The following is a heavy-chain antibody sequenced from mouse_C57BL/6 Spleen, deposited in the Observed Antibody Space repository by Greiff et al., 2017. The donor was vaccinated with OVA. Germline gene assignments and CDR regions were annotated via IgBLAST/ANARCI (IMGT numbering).Heavy chain of an antibody. CDR2: IDPSDSET. CDR1: GYTFTSYW. V-gene: IGHV1-52*01. CDR3: ARSTMVNSWFAY. Sequence: QVQLKQPGAELVRPGSSVKLSCKASGYTFTSYWMHWVKQRPIQGLEWIGNIDPSDSETHYNQKFKDKATLTVDKSSSTAYMQLSSLTSEDSAVYYCARSTMVNSWFAYWGQGTLVTVSA. D-gene: IGHD2-2*01. J-gene: IGHJ3*01.